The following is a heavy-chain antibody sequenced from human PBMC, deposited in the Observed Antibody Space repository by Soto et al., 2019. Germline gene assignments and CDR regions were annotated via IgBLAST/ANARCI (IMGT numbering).Heavy chain of an antibody. CDR3: ARAPDRGEYYDILTGLNY. CDR1: GYTFTSYA. D-gene: IGHD3-9*01. Sequence: ASVKVSCKASGYTFTSYAMHWVRQAPGQRLEWMGWINAGNGNTKYSQKFQGRVTITRDTSASTAYMELRSLRSDDTAVYYCARAPDRGEYYDILTGLNYWGQGTLVTVSS. CDR2: INAGNGNT. V-gene: IGHV1-3*01. J-gene: IGHJ4*02.